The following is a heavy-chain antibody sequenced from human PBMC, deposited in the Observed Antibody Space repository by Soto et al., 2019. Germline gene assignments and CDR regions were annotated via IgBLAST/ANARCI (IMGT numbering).Heavy chain of an antibody. J-gene: IGHJ6*02. CDR1: GGSISSYY. D-gene: IGHD3-10*01. Sequence: PSETLSLTCTVSGGSISSYYWSWIRQPAGKGLEWIGRIYTSGSTNYNPSLKSRVTMSVDTSKSQFSLKLSSVTAADTAVYYCARGYYYGSGSYYLDYYYYGMDVWGQGTTVTVSS. CDR3: ARGYYYGSGSYYLDYYYYGMDV. V-gene: IGHV4-4*07. CDR2: IYTSGST.